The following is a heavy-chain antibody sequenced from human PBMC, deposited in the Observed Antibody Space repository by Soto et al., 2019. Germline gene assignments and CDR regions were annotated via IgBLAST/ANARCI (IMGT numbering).Heavy chain of an antibody. D-gene: IGHD6-13*01. Sequence: SETLSLTCTVSGGSVSSGSYYWSWIRQPPGKGLEWIGYIYYSGSTNYNPSLKSRVTISVDTSKNQFSLRLSSVTAADTAVYYCARDRVVAAAPRLDPWGQGTLVTVSS. CDR1: GGSVSSGSYY. CDR2: IYYSGST. CDR3: ARDRVVAAAPRLDP. V-gene: IGHV4-61*01. J-gene: IGHJ5*02.